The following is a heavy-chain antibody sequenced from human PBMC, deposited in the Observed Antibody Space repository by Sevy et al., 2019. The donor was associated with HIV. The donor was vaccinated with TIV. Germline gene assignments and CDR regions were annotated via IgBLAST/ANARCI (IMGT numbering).Heavy chain of an antibody. J-gene: IGHJ4*02. D-gene: IGHD3-22*01. CDR3: ARGGYYYDNAAYCALDS. CDR1: GFTFSNYA. Sequence: GGSLRLSYAATGFTFSNYAMHWVRQAPGKGLEWVAIIWSDGAYQYHGDSVKGRFTISRDNSKNTLYLQMNNVRVEDTAVYYCARGGYYYDNAAYCALDSWGQGTLVTVSS. CDR2: IWSDGAYQ. V-gene: IGHV3-33*01.